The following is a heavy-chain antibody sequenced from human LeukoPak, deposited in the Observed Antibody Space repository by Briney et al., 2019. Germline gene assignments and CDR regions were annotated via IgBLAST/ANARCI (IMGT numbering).Heavy chain of an antibody. V-gene: IGHV4-31*03. D-gene: IGHD3-10*01. J-gene: IGHJ4*02. CDR2: IYYSGST. Sequence: SQTLYLTCTVSGGSISSGGYYWSWIRQHPGKGLEWIGYIYYSGSTYYNPSLKSRVTISVDTSKNQFSLKLSSVTAADTAVYYCARVSTYYGRLFDYWGQGTLVTVSS. CDR1: GGSISSGGYY. CDR3: ARVSTYYGRLFDY.